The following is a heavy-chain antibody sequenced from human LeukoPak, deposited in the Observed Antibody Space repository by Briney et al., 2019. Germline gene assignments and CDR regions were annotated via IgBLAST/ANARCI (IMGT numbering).Heavy chain of an antibody. V-gene: IGHV3-30*02. CDR3: ARVRCSGGSCYSGSYYYYMDV. Sequence: GGSLRLSCAASGFTFSSYGMHWVRQAPGKGLEWVAFIRYDGSNKYYADSVKGRFTISRDNSKNTLYLQMNSLRAEDTAVYYCARVRCSGGSCYSGSYYYYMDVWGKGTTVTISS. CDR2: IRYDGSNK. CDR1: GFTFSSYG. D-gene: IGHD2-15*01. J-gene: IGHJ6*03.